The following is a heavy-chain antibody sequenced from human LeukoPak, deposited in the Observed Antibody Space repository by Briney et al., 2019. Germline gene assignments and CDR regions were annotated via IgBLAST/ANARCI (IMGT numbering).Heavy chain of an antibody. J-gene: IGHJ4*02. Sequence: GGSLRPSCTASGFIFSTYGMHWVRQAPGKGLEWVAFIQFDGTDEHYADSVKGRFTISRDNSKNTLFLQMNSLRAEDTSVYYCAEDQQLQPFHYWGQGTLVTVSS. CDR1: GFIFSTYG. CDR3: AEDQQLQPFHY. CDR2: IQFDGTDE. V-gene: IGHV3-30*02. D-gene: IGHD2-2*01.